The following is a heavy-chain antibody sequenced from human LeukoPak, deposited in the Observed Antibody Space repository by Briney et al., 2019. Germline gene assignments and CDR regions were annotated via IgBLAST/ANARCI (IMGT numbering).Heavy chain of an antibody. D-gene: IGHD2-15*01. Sequence: PGGSLRLSCAASGFTFSSYSMNWVRQAPGKGLEWVSSISSSSNYIYYADSVKGRFTISRDNAKNSLYMQMNSLRAEDTAVYYCARDPPCSGGSCYSDYWGQGTLVTVSS. CDR3: ARDPPCSGGSCYSDY. J-gene: IGHJ4*02. CDR1: GFTFSSYS. CDR2: ISSSSNYI. V-gene: IGHV3-21*01.